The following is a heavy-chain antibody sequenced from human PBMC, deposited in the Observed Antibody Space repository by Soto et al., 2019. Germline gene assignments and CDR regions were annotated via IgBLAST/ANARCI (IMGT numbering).Heavy chain of an antibody. CDR1: GYTFTSYA. CDR2: INAGNGNT. Sequence: ASVTVSCKASGYTFTSYAMHWVRQAPGQRLEWMGWINAGNGNTKYSQKFQGRVTITRDTSASTAYMELSSLRSEDTAVYYCASFSYGFPTDYYYYYYMDVWGKGTTVTVSS. J-gene: IGHJ6*03. V-gene: IGHV1-3*01. CDR3: ASFSYGFPTDYYYYYYMDV. D-gene: IGHD5-18*01.